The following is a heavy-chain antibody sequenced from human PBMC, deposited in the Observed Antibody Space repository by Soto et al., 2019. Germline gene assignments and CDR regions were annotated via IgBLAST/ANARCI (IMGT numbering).Heavy chain of an antibody. V-gene: IGHV1-3*01. CDR1: GYTFTIYA. CDR2: INAGNGNT. J-gene: IGHJ4*02. CDR3: ARGPGLWFGELPSDY. Sequence: ASVKVSCKASGYTFTIYAMHWVRQAPGQRLEWMGWINAGNGNTKYSQKFQGRVTITRDTSASTAYMELSSLRSEDTAVYYCARGPGLWFGELPSDYWGQGTLVTVSS. D-gene: IGHD3-10*01.